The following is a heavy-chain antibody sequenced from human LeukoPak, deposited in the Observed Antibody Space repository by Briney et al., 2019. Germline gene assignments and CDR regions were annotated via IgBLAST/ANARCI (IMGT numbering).Heavy chain of an antibody. CDR3: AREGGYCNSGYCYISLDY. CDR2: IYSSGTT. D-gene: IGHD2-2*02. J-gene: IGHJ4*02. V-gene: IGHV4-61*02. CDR1: GGSLSSGGYY. Sequence: SETLSLTCTVSGGSLSSGGYYWSWIRQPAGKGLEWIGRIYSSGTTNYNPSLRSRVSMSVDTSKNQFSLKLSSVIAADTAVYYCAREGGYCNSGYCYISLDYWGQGALLTVSS.